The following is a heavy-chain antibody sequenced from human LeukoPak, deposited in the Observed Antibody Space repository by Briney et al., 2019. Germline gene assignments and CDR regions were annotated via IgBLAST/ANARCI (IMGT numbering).Heavy chain of an antibody. CDR1: GFTFSSYA. Sequence: GGSLRLSCAASGFTFSSYAMTWVRQAPGKGLQWVSAVSGSGAHTYYADSVKGRVTISRDNSKNTLYLQMNSLRAEDTAVYYCAKGRQDTAMVFDYWGQGTLVTVSS. CDR3: AKGRQDTAMVFDY. CDR2: VSGSGAHT. V-gene: IGHV3-23*01. J-gene: IGHJ4*02. D-gene: IGHD5-18*01.